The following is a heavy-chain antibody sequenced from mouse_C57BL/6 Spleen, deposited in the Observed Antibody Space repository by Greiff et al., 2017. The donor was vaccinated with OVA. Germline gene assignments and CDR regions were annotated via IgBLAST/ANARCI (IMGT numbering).Heavy chain of an antibody. CDR3: ASKREFITTVDAMDY. J-gene: IGHJ4*01. V-gene: IGHV1-9*01. D-gene: IGHD1-1*01. CDR1: GYTFTGYW. Sequence: VHLVESGAELMKPGASVKLSCKATGYTFTGYWIEWVKQRPGHGLEWIGEIVPGSGSTNYNEKFKGKATFTADTSSNTAYMQLSSLTTEDSAIYYCASKREFITTVDAMDYWGQGTSVTVSS. CDR2: IVPGSGST.